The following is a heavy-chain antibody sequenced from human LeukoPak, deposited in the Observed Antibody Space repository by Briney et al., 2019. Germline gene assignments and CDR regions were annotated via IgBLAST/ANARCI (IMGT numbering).Heavy chain of an antibody. Sequence: GGSLRLSCAASGFTFSSYWMHWVRQAPGKGLVWVSRINSDGSSTSYADPVKGRFTISRDNAKNTLYLQMNSLRAEDTAVYYCARGPVNWNIDYWGQGTLVTVSS. CDR2: INSDGSST. CDR3: ARGPVNWNIDY. V-gene: IGHV3-74*01. D-gene: IGHD1/OR15-1a*01. J-gene: IGHJ4*02. CDR1: GFTFSSYW.